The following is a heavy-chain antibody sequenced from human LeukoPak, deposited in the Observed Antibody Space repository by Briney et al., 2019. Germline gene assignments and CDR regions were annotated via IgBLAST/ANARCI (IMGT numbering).Heavy chain of an antibody. V-gene: IGHV4-59*08. J-gene: IGHJ3*02. Sequence: PSETLSLTCTVSGGSISIYYWNWIRQSPGRGLEWVGYIYYTGSSSYNPSLKSRVTMSVDTPRNQFSLKLDSVTEIDTAMYYCARNQAVAANRGAFDIWGQGTMVTVSS. D-gene: IGHD6-19*01. CDR2: IYYTGSS. CDR1: GGSISIYY. CDR3: ARNQAVAANRGAFDI.